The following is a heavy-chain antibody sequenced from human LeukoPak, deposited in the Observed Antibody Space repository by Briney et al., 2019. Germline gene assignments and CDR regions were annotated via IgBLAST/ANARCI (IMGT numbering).Heavy chain of an antibody. D-gene: IGHD3-9*01. CDR1: GFTFSGYW. Sequence: GGSLRLSCAASGFTFSGYWMSWVRRAPGKGLEWVANIEPDGSQEYYVDSVKGRFTISRDNAKNSLYLQMHSLRAEDTAVYYCARVLTGRDYWGQGTLVTVSS. J-gene: IGHJ4*02. CDR3: ARVLTGRDY. V-gene: IGHV3-7*01. CDR2: IEPDGSQE.